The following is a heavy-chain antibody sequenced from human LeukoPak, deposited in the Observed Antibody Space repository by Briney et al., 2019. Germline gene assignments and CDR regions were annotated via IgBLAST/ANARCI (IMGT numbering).Heavy chain of an antibody. J-gene: IGHJ4*02. V-gene: IGHV3-33*01. CDR3: ARAPTVTTGLDY. CDR1: GFTFSSYG. Sequence: GGSLRLSCAASGFTFSSYGMHWVRQAPGKGLEWVAVIWYDGSNKYYADSVEGRFTISRDNSKNTLYLQMNSLRAEDTAVYYCARAPTVTTGLDYWGQGTLVTVSS. CDR2: IWYDGSNK. D-gene: IGHD4-17*01.